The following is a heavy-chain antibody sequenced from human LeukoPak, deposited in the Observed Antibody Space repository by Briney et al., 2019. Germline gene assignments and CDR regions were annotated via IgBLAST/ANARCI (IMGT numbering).Heavy chain of an antibody. D-gene: IGHD6-13*01. CDR1: GFTFSSYW. Sequence: PGGSLRLSCAASGFTFSSYWMHWVRQAPGKGLVWVSRINSDGSSTSYADPVKGRFTISRDNAKNTLYLQMNSLRAEDTAVYYCATRIAAAGLGAFDIWGQGTMVTVSS. CDR3: ATRIAAAGLGAFDI. V-gene: IGHV3-74*01. CDR2: INSDGSST. J-gene: IGHJ3*02.